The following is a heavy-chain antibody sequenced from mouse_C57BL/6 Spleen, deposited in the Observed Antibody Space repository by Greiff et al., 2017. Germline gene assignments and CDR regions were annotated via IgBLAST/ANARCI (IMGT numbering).Heavy chain of an antibody. CDR3: ARYYSIYFDY. D-gene: IGHD2-5*01. CDR1: GYTFTSYW. V-gene: IGHV1-64*01. Sequence: QVQLQQPGAELVKSGASVKLSCKASGYTFTSYWMHWVKQRPGQGLEWIGMIHPNSGSTNYNEKFKSKATLTVDKSSSTAYMQLSSLTSEDSAVYYCARYYSIYFDYWGQGTTLTVSS. J-gene: IGHJ2*01. CDR2: IHPNSGST.